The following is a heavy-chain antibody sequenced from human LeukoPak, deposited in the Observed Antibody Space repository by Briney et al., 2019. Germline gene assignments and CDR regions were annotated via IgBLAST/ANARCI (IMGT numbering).Heavy chain of an antibody. D-gene: IGHD3-22*01. CDR3: ATAPIAAYYDSSGYPPPDY. Sequence: GGSLRLSCAASGFTFTSYAMHWVRQAPGQRLEWMGWINAGNGNTKYSQKFQGRVTITRDTSASTAYMELSSLRSEDTAVYYCATAPIAAYYDSSGYPPPDYWGQGTLVTVSS. CDR2: INAGNGNT. CDR1: GFTFTSYA. V-gene: IGHV1-3*01. J-gene: IGHJ4*02.